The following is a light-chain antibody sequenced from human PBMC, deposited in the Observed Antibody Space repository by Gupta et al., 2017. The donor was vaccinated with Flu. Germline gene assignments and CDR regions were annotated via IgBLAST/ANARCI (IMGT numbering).Light chain of an antibody. CDR3: QRYNTYSRT. CDR1: QSIGSR. J-gene: IGKJ1*01. CDR2: EAS. Sequence: DIRMTPSPSNLSASVGDRVTITCRASQSIGSRLAWYQQKPGKAPKLLIYEASILQTGVSPRFSGSGSGTEFSLTVTSLQPDDFATYYCQRYNTYSRTFGQGTTVEVK. V-gene: IGKV1-5*01.